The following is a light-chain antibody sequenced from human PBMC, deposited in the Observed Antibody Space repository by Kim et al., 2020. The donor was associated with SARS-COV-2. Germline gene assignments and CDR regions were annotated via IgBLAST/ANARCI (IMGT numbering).Light chain of an antibody. V-gene: IGLV3-1*01. J-gene: IGLJ1*01. CDR3: QAWDSSTAV. Sequence: VYPEQTASITCSGDKLGHKYTSWYQQKPGQSPVLVIYRDNKRPSGIPERFSGSNSGNTATLTISGTQPMDEAEYYCQAWDSSTAVFGTGTKVTVL. CDR2: RDN. CDR1: KLGHKY.